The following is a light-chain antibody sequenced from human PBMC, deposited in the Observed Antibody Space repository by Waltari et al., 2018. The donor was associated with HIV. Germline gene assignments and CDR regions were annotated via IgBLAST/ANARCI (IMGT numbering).Light chain of an antibody. J-gene: IGLJ1*01. CDR2: DDR. V-gene: IGLV3-21*02. CDR3: QVWDSSSDRNYV. Sequence: SYILTQPPSVSVAPGQTARITCGGNNIGDKSVHWYQQKPVQAPVLVVYDDRDRPSGIPERFSGSNSGNTATLTISRVEAGDEADYYCQVWDSSSDRNYVFGTGTKVTVL. CDR1: NIGDKS.